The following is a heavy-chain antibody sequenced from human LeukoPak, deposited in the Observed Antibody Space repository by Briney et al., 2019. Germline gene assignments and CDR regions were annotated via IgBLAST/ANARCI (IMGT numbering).Heavy chain of an antibody. CDR1: GGSISSSNW. Sequence: PSETLSLTCTVSGGSISSSNWWSWVRQPPGKGLEWIGEIYHSGSTNYNPSLKCRVTISVDKSKNQFSLKLSSVTAADTAVYYCARDPVGGSSGWHGPFDYWGQGTLVTVSS. CDR2: IYHSGST. D-gene: IGHD6-19*01. CDR3: ARDPVGGSSGWHGPFDY. V-gene: IGHV4-4*02. J-gene: IGHJ4*02.